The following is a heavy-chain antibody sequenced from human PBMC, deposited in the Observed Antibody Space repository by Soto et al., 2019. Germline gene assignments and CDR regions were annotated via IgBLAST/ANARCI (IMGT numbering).Heavy chain of an antibody. CDR3: ARHKSLIVATIFGLFGAFDI. V-gene: IGHV4-39*01. Sequence: SETLSLTCTVSGGSISSSSYYWGWIRQPPGKGLEWIGSIYYSGSTYYNPSLKSRVTISVDTSKNQFSLKLSSVTAADTAVYYCARHKSLIVATIFGLFGAFDIWGQGTMVTVSS. D-gene: IGHD5-12*01. CDR2: IYYSGST. CDR1: GGSISSSSYY. J-gene: IGHJ3*02.